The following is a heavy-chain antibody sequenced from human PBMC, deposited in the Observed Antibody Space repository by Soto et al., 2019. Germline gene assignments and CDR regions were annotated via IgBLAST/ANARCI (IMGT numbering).Heavy chain of an antibody. CDR1: GYTLTELS. D-gene: IGHD2-15*01. V-gene: IGHV1-24*01. J-gene: IGHJ5*02. CDR3: ATVLLGYCGGGSWPAPSGWGAP. CDR2: FDPEDGET. Sequence: ASVKVSCKVSGYTLTELSMHWVRQAPGKGLEWMGGFDPEDGETIYAQKFQGRVTMTEDTSTDTAYMELSSLRSEDTAVYYCATVLLGYCGGGSWPAPSGWGAPRGEGTVV.